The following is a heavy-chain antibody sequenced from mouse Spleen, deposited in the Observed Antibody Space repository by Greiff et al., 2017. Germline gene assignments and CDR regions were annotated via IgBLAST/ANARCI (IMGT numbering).Heavy chain of an antibody. J-gene: IGHJ2*01. Sequence: QVQLQQSGAELVKPGASVKISCKASGYAFSSYWMNWVKQRPGKGLEWIGQIYPGDGDTNYNGKFKGKATLTADKSSSTTYMQLSSLTSEDSAVYFGARRGLYGNYFDYWGQGTTLTVSS. CDR1: GYAFSSYW. D-gene: IGHD2-1*01. V-gene: IGHV1-80*01. CDR3: ARRGLYGNYFDY. CDR2: IYPGDGDT.